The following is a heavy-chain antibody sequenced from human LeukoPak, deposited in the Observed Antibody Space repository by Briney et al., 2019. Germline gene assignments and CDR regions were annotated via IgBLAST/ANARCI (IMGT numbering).Heavy chain of an antibody. CDR3: ARRGITMIVGYFDY. CDR1: GGSISSSSYY. CDR2: IYYSGST. V-gene: IGHV4-39*01. D-gene: IGHD3-22*01. J-gene: IGHJ4*02. Sequence: PSETLSLTCTVSGGSISSSSYYWGWIRQPPGKGLEWIGSIYYSGSTYYNPSLKSRVTISVDTSKNQFSLKLSSVTAADTAVYYCARRGITMIVGYFDYWGQGTLVTVSS.